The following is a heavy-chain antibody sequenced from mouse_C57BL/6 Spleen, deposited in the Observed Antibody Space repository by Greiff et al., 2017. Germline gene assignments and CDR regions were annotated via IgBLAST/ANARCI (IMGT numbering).Heavy chain of an antibody. CDR3: AKYFGSSYGFAY. V-gene: IGHV1-53*01. J-gene: IGHJ3*01. CDR1: GYTFTSYW. Sequence: QVQLQQPGTELVKPGASVKLSCKASGYTFTSYWMHWVKQRPGQGLEWIGNINPSNGGTNYNEKFKSKATFTVDKSSSTAYMQLSSLTSEDSAVYYCAKYFGSSYGFAYWGQVTLVTVSA. D-gene: IGHD1-1*01. CDR2: INPSNGGT.